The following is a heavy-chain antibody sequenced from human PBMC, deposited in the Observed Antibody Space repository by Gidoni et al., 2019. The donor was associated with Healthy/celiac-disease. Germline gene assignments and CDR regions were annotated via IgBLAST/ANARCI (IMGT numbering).Heavy chain of an antibody. CDR3: ARVVAGYSSSWYGPTNWFDP. CDR1: GFTFRSYS. J-gene: IGHJ5*02. D-gene: IGHD6-13*01. V-gene: IGHV3-21*01. CDR2: ISSSSSYI. Sequence: EVQLVESGGGLVKPGGSLRLSCAASGFTFRSYSMTWVRQAPGKGLEWVSSISSSSSYIYYADSVKGRFTISRDNAKNALYLKMNSLRAEDTAVYYCARVVAGYSSSWYGPTNWFDPWGQGTLVTVSS.